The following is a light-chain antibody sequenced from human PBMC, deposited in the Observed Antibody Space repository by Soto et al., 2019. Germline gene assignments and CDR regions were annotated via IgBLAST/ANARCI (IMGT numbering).Light chain of an antibody. CDR1: QSIGTS. J-gene: IGKJ4*01. Sequence: DIQMTQSPSTLSASVGDRVTITCRASQSIGTSLAWYQQKPGKAPKLLIYKASSLESGVPSRFSGSGSGTAFTLTISSLQPDDFATYYCQQYNNYHTFGGGTKVEIK. V-gene: IGKV1-5*03. CDR2: KAS. CDR3: QQYNNYHT.